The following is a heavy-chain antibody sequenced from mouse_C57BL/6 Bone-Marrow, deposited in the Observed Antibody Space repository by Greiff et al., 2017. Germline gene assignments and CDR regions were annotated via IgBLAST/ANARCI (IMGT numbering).Heavy chain of an antibody. CDR1: GYTFTSYW. J-gene: IGHJ2*01. CDR2: IDPSDSYT. CDR3: ARRLGRERYFDY. Sequence: QVQLQQSGAELVMPGASVKLSCKASGYTFTSYWMHWVKQRPGQGLEWIGEIDPSDSYTNYNQKFKGKSTLTVDKSSSTAYMQLSSLTSEDSAVYYCARRLGRERYFDYWGQGTTLTVSS. V-gene: IGHV1-69*01. D-gene: IGHD4-1*01.